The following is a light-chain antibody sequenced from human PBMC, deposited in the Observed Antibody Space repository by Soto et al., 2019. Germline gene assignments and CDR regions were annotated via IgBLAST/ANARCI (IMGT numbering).Light chain of an antibody. Sequence: QSALTQPPSASGSPGQSVAISCTGTNSDVGGYNYVSWYQHHPGKVPKLMIYEVTKRPSGVPDRFSGSKSGNTASLTVSGLQAEDEDEYYCSSYTSNYIVVLGGGTKLTVL. J-gene: IGLJ2*01. V-gene: IGLV2-8*01. CDR1: NSDVGGYNY. CDR3: SSYTSNYIVV. CDR2: EVT.